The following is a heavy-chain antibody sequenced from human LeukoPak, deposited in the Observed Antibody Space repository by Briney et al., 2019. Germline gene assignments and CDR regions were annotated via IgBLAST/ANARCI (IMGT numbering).Heavy chain of an antibody. CDR1: GYTFTGYY. CDR2: INPNSGGT. D-gene: IGHD2-2*01. CDR3: ARRGYCSSTSCYDY. V-gene: IGHV1-2*02. J-gene: IGHJ4*02. Sequence: ASVKVSCKASGYTFTGYYMHWVRQAPGQGLEWMGWINPNSGGTNYAQKFQGRVTMTRDTSISTAYMELSRLRSDDTAGYYCARRGYCSSTSCYDYWGQGTLVTVSS.